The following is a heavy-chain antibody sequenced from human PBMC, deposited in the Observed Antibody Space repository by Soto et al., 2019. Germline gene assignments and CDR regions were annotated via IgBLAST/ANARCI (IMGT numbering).Heavy chain of an antibody. D-gene: IGHD5-18*01. J-gene: IGHJ6*02. V-gene: IGHV3-30-3*01. Sequence: QVQLVESGGGVVQPGRSLRLSCAASGFTFSSYAMHWVRKAPGKGLEWVAVISYDGSNKYYADSVKGRFTISRDNSKNTLYLQMISLRAEETAVYYCAREPIPQHSWIQLWLRYYYYYGMDVWGQGPTVTVSS. CDR1: GFTFSSYA. CDR3: AREPIPQHSWIQLWLRYYYYYGMDV. CDR2: ISYDGSNK.